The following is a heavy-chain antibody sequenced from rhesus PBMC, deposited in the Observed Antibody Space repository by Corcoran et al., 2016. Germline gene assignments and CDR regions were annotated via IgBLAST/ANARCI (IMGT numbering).Heavy chain of an antibody. CDR1: GYSFTNHW. V-gene: IGHV5-20*02. J-gene: IGHJ4*01. CDR3: ARGRTLGFDY. Sequence: EVQLVQSGAEVKRPGESVQSSYKTSGYSFTNHWISGVRQWSGKGLEWMGAIDPSNSDARYSPSFQGQGTISADKSITTAYLQWSGLKASDTATYYCARGRTLGFDYWGQGVLVTISS. CDR2: IDPSNSDA. D-gene: IGHD2-39*01.